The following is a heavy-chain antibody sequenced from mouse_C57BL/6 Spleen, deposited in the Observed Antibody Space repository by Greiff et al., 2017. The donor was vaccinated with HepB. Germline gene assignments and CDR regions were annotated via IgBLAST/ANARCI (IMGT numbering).Heavy chain of an antibody. J-gene: IGHJ4*01. CDR1: GYTFTSYW. CDR3: ARDYYGSSYPPMGY. D-gene: IGHD1-1*01. V-gene: IGHV1-52*01. Sequence: QVQLQQPGAELVRPGSSVKLSCKASGYTFTSYWMHWVKQRPIQGLEWIGNIDPSDSETHYNQKFKDKATLTVDKSSSTAYMQLSSLTSEDSAVYYCARDYYGSSYPPMGYWGQGTSVTVSS. CDR2: IDPSDSET.